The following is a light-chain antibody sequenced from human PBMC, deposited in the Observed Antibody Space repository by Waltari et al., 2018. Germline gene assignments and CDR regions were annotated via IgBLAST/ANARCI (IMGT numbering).Light chain of an antibody. CDR2: GAS. CDR3: QQYNDWPRT. CDR1: QSVSTN. V-gene: IGKV3-15*01. Sequence: EIVMTQSPAILSASPGERATLSCRASQSVSTNLPWYQQKPGQAPRLLIYGASTRATGIPDRFSGSGSGTEFTLTISSLQSEDFVVYSCQQYNDWPRTFGQGTKVEIK. J-gene: IGKJ1*01.